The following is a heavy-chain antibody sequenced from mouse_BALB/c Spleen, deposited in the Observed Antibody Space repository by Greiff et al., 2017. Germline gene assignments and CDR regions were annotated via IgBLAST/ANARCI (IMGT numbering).Heavy chain of an antibody. V-gene: IGHV5-17*02. CDR3: ARDGNYGGLWYFDV. CDR2: ISSGSSTI. J-gene: IGHJ1*01. D-gene: IGHD2-1*01. Sequence: DVKLVESGGGLVQPGGSRKLSCAASGFTFSSFGMHWVRQAPEKGLEWVAYISSGSSTIYYADTVKGRFTISRDNPKNTLFLQMTSLRSEDTAMYYCARDGNYGGLWYFDVWGAGTTVTVSS. CDR1: GFTFSSFG.